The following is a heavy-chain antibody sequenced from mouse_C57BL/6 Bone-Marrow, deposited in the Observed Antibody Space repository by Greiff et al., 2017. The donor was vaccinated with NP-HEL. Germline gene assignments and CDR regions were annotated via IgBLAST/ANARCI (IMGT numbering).Heavy chain of an antibody. CDR1: GYTFTSYW. J-gene: IGHJ2*01. Sequence: QVQLQQPGAELVKPGASVKLSCKASGYTFTSYWMHWVKQRPGRGLEWIGRIDPNSGGTKYNEKFKSKATLTVDKPSSTAYMQLSSLTSEDSSVYYCARSWETFYYYGSSHFDYWGQGTTLTVSS. CDR3: ARSWETFYYYGSSHFDY. CDR2: IDPNSGGT. D-gene: IGHD1-1*01. V-gene: IGHV1-72*01.